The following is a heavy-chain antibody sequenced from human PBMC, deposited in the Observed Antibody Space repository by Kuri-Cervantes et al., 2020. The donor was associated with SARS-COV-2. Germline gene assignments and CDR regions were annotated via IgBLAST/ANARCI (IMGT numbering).Heavy chain of an antibody. D-gene: IGHD6-13*01. CDR2: IYYSGST. CDR1: GGSISSYY. CDR3: ARVDGSWYFFY. J-gene: IGHJ4*02. V-gene: IGHV4-59*12. Sequence: GSLRLSCTVSGGSISSYYWSWIRQPPGKGLEWIGYIYYSGSTNYNPSLKSRVTISVDTSKNQFSLKLSSVTAADTAVYYCARVDGSWYFFYWGQGTLVTVSS.